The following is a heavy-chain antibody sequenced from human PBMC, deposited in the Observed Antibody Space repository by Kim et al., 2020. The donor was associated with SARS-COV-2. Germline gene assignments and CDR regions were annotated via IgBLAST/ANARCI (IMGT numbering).Heavy chain of an antibody. D-gene: IGHD3-22*01. Sequence: GGSLRLSCAASGFTFSSYAMSWVRQAPGKGLEWVSAISGCGGSTYYADSVQGRFTISRDNSKNTLYLQMNSLRAEDTAVYYCAKRDYDSSGYTSPTSKYYLYYLGQRTLVTLSS. J-gene: IGHJ4*02. CDR1: GFTFSSYA. CDR2: ISGCGGST. V-gene: IGHV3-23*01. CDR3: AKRDYDSSGYTSPTSKYYLYY.